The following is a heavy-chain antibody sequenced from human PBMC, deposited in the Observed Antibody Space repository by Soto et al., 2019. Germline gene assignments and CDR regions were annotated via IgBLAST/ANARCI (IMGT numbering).Heavy chain of an antibody. CDR3: AGDFRRAAAGHYIDY. V-gene: IGHV4-31*03. D-gene: IGHD6-13*01. Sequence: SETLSLTCTVSGGSISSGGYYWSWIRQHPGKGLEWIGYIYYSGSTYYNPSFKSRVTISVDTSKNQFSLKLSSVTAADTAVYYCAGDFRRAAAGHYIDYWGQGTLVTVSS. CDR1: GGSISSGGYY. CDR2: IYYSGST. J-gene: IGHJ4*02.